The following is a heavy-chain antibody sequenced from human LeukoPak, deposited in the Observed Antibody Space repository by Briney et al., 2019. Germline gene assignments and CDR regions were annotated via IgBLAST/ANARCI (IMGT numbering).Heavy chain of an antibody. CDR2: IYYSGST. CDR3: RFEPLEMATAQGADY. D-gene: IGHD5-24*01. CDR1: GGSISSYY. Sequence: PSETLSLTCTVSGGSISSYYWSWIRQPPGKGLEWIGNIYYSGSTNYNPSLKSRVTISVDTSKNQFSLKLSSVTAADTAVYYCRFEPLEMATAQGADYWGQGTLVTVSS. J-gene: IGHJ4*02. V-gene: IGHV4-59*12.